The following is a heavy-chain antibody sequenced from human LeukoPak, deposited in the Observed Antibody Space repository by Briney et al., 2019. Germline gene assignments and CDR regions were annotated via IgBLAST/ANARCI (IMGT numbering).Heavy chain of an antibody. CDR3: WRHSPWLTGYFTTYYYYGSDV. J-gene: IGHJ6*02. Sequence: KLGESLKISCKGFGYSFGSYWIAWVRQTPRKGMEWRGITYPGDSETTYSPSFQGQVTISADRTNNTAYLQWSSLKASDTAIYYCWRHSPWLTGYFTTYYYYGSDVWGEGTRVSVSS. CDR1: GYSFGSYW. V-gene: IGHV5-51*01. CDR2: TYPGDSET. D-gene: IGHD3-9*01.